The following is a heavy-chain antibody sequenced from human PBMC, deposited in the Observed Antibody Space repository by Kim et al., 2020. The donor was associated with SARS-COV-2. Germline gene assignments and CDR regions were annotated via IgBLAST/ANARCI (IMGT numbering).Heavy chain of an antibody. CDR2: IYYSGST. Sequence: SETLSLTCTVSGGSISSGGYYWSWIRQHPGKGLEWIGYIYYSGSTYYNPSLKSRVTISVDTSKNQFSLKLSSVTAADTAVYYCARVAPGGVGGLFDYWGQGTLVTVSS. CDR3: ARVAPGGVGGLFDY. V-gene: IGHV4-31*03. D-gene: IGHD1-26*01. J-gene: IGHJ4*02. CDR1: GGSISSGGYY.